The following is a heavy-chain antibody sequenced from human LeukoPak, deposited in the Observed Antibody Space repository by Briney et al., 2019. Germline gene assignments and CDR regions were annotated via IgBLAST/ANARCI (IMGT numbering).Heavy chain of an antibody. D-gene: IGHD6-13*01. CDR1: GFTFSSYS. CDR3: ARRVASANDAFDI. Sequence: PGGSLRLSCAASGFTFSSYSMNWVRQAPGKGLEWVSSISSGSTYIYYGDSLKGRFTISRDNAKNPLYLQMNSLRAEDTAVYYCARRVASANDAFDIWGQGTMVTVSS. J-gene: IGHJ3*02. CDR2: ISSGSTYI. V-gene: IGHV3-21*01.